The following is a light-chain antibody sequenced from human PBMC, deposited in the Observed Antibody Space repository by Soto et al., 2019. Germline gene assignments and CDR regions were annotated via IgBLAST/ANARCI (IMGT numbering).Light chain of an antibody. V-gene: IGLV1-40*01. CDR1: RSNIGAGYD. Sequence: QSVLTQPPSVSGAPGQRVTISCAGSRSNIGAGYDVHWYQQLPGTAPKLLIYGDINRPSGVPDRFSGSKSGTSASLAITGLQAADEADYYCQSYDSSLSGSVFGGGTKLTVL. J-gene: IGLJ2*01. CDR3: QSYDSSLSGSV. CDR2: GDI.